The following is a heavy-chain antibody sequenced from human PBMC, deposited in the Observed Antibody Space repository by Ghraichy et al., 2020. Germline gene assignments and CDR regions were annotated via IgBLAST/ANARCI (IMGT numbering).Heavy chain of an antibody. Sequence: GGSLRLSCAASGFTVSSTYMAWFRQAPGKGLDWVSITQSDGTTYYGDSVKGRFIVSKDTSQNTLYLQMNSLRVEDTAVYYCAKKRADFGDQSYFDYWGQGTLVTVSS. D-gene: IGHD4-17*01. J-gene: IGHJ4*02. CDR1: GFTVSSTY. V-gene: IGHV3-53*01. CDR2: TQSDGTT. CDR3: AKKRADFGDQSYFDY.